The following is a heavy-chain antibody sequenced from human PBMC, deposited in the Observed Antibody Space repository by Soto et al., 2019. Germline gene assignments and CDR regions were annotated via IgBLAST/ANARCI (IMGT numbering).Heavy chain of an antibody. V-gene: IGHV1-3*01. Sequence: QVQLVQSGAEVKKLGASVKVSCKASGYTFTSYAMHWVRQAPGQRLEWMGWINAGNGNTKYSQKFQGRVIITRDTSASTVYMQLSNLRSEDTAVYYCARAWYQLVSTWFDPWGQGTQVTVSS. CDR1: GYTFTSYA. D-gene: IGHD2-2*01. J-gene: IGHJ5*02. CDR3: ARAWYQLVSTWFDP. CDR2: INAGNGNT.